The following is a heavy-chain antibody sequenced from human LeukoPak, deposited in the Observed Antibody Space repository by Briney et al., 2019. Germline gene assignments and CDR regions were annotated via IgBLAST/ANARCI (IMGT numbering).Heavy chain of an antibody. J-gene: IGHJ6*03. V-gene: IGHV3-9*01. CDR3: AKDFGYSGYEKGYYMDV. CDR2: ISWNSGSI. D-gene: IGHD5-12*01. CDR1: GFTFSSYA. Sequence: GGSLRLSCAASGFTFSSYAMHWVRQAPGKGLEWVSGISWNSGSIGYADSVKGRFTISRDNAKNSLYLQMNSLRAEDTALYYCAKDFGYSGYEKGYYMDVWGKGTTVTVSS.